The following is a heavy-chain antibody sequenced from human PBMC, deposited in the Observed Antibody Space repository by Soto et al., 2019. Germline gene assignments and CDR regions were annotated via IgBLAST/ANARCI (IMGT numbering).Heavy chain of an antibody. D-gene: IGHD2-15*01. CDR1: GFTFSSYA. Sequence: QVQLVESGGGVVQPGRSLRLSCAASGFTFSSYAMHWVRQAPGKGLEWVAVISYDGSNKYYADSVKGRFTISRDNSKNTLYLKMNSLRAEDTAVYYCARASPGYCRCGSCYSGLVYWGQGTLVTVSS. CDR3: ARASPGYCRCGSCYSGLVY. CDR2: ISYDGSNK. V-gene: IGHV3-30-3*01. J-gene: IGHJ4*02.